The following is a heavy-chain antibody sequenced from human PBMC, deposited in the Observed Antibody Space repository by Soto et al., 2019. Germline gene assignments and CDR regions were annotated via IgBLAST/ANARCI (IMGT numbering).Heavy chain of an antibody. CDR3: AKDAIQLWLRFCGMDV. Sequence: GGSLRLSCAASGFTFSSYGMHWVRQAPGKGLEWVAVISYDGSNKYYADSVKGRFTISRDNSKNTLYLQMNSLRAEDTAVYYCAKDAIQLWLRFCGMDVWGQGTTVTVSS. J-gene: IGHJ6*02. D-gene: IGHD5-18*01. CDR1: GFTFSSYG. CDR2: ISYDGSNK. V-gene: IGHV3-30*18.